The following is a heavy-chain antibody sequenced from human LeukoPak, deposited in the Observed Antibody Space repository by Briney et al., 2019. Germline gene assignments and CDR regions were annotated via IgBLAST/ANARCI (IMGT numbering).Heavy chain of an antibody. V-gene: IGHV3-53*04. CDR3: ARDKGGNIDKDYGEV. CDR1: GFTVSSNY. J-gene: IGHJ4*02. D-gene: IGHD4-17*01. Sequence: PGGSLRLSCAASGFTVSSNYMSWVRQAPGKGLEWVSVIYSGGSTYYADSVKGRFTISRHNSKNTLYLQMNSLRAEDTAVYYCARDKGGNIDKDYGEVWGQGTLVTVSS. CDR2: IYSGGST.